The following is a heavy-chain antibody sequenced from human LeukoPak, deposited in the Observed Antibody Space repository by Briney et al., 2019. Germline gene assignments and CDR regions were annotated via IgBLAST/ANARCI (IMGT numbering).Heavy chain of an antibody. J-gene: IGHJ3*02. D-gene: IGHD1-26*01. CDR2: IKQDESEK. Sequence: PGGSLRLSCAASGFTFSRYWMSWVRQAPGKGLEWVANIKQDESEKYYVDSVKGRFSISRDNAKNSLYLQMNSQRAEDTAVYYCARVGFYAFHIWGQGTKVTVSS. V-gene: IGHV3-7*02. CDR1: GFTFSRYW. CDR3: ARVGFYAFHI.